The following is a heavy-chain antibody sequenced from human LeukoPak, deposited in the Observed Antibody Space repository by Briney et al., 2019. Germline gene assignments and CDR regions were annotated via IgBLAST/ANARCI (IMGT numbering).Heavy chain of an antibody. Sequence: PGGSLRLSWAASGFTFSSYDMHGVRQAPGKGLEWVAVISYDGSNKYYADSVKGRFAISRDNSKNTVYLQMNSLRVEDTAVYYCARANTPFADYWGQGTLVTVSS. CDR1: GFTFSSYD. D-gene: IGHD2-2*02. J-gene: IGHJ4*02. V-gene: IGHV3-30*09. CDR3: ARANTPFADY. CDR2: ISYDGSNK.